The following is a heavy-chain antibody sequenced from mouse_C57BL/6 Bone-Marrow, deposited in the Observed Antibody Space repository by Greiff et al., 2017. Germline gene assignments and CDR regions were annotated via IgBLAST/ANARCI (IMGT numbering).Heavy chain of an antibody. V-gene: IGHV5-17*01. Sequence: EVHLVESGGGLVKPGGSLKLSCAASGFTFIDYGMHWVRQAPEKGLEWVAYISSGSSTIYYADTVKGRFTLSRDNAKNTLFLQMTSLRSEDTAMYYCARWLLRWYFDVWGTGTTVTVSS. CDR2: ISSGSSTI. D-gene: IGHD2-3*01. J-gene: IGHJ1*03. CDR3: ARWLLRWYFDV. CDR1: GFTFIDYG.